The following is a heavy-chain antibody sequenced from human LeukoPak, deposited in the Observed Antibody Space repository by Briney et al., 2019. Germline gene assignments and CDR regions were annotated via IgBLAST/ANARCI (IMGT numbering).Heavy chain of an antibody. Sequence: PSETLSLTCRVSGGSISSYYWSWIRQPAGKGLEWIGRIYTSGSTNYNPSLKSRVTMSVDTSKNQFSLKLSSVTAADTAVYYCAGNQVHYYYGMDVWGQGTTVTVSS. V-gene: IGHV4-4*07. J-gene: IGHJ6*02. CDR1: GGSISSYY. CDR2: IYTSGST. CDR3: AGNQVHYYYGMDV. D-gene: IGHD1-14*01.